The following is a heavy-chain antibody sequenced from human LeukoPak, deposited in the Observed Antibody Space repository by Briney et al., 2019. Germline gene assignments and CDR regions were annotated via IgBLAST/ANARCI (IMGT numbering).Heavy chain of an antibody. J-gene: IGHJ4*02. CDR1: GFTFSSYW. Sequence: PGGSLRLFSAGSGFTFSSYWIHWVRPAPGQGLVWGSRSSTAGSSTNYTDSVKGRFTISRDNAKNTLYLQMNSLRAEDTAVYYCARDRSTMVRGAHYFDYWGQGTLVTVSS. V-gene: IGHV3-74*01. D-gene: IGHD3-10*01. CDR2: SSTAGSST. CDR3: ARDRSTMVRGAHYFDY.